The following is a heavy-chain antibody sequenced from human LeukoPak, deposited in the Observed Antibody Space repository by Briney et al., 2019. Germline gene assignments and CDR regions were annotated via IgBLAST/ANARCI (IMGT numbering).Heavy chain of an antibody. Sequence: SETLSLTCTVSGGSFSSSSYYWGWIRQPPGKGLEWIGSIYYRRNTYYNPSLKSPLTISIDTSKNQFSPNLSSVTAADTAVYYCARLPLFDCTATRCYPGWFDPCGQGTLVTVSS. CDR3: ARLPLFDCTATRCYPGWFDP. CDR1: GGSFSSSSYY. D-gene: IGHD2-2*01. V-gene: IGHV4-39*01. J-gene: IGHJ5*02. CDR2: IYYRRNT.